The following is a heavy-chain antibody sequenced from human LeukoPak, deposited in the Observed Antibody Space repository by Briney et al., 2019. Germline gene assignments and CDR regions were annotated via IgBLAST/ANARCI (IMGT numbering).Heavy chain of an antibody. CDR2: ISPDGSST. V-gene: IGHV3-74*01. CDR3: ARGSANYYDSSGYYYLSLDY. J-gene: IGHJ4*02. D-gene: IGHD3-22*01. CDR1: GFTFSNYW. Sequence: PGGSLRLSCAASGFTFSNYWMHWVRQGPGKGLVWVSRISPDGSSTTYADSVKGRFIISRDNAQNTVYLQMNSLRAEDTTVYYCARGSANYYDSSGYYYLSLDYWGQGTLVTVSS.